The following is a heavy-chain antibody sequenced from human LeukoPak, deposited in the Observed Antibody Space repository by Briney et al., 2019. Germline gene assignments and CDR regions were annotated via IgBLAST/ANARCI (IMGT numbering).Heavy chain of an antibody. V-gene: IGHV4-4*02. D-gene: IGHD5-12*01. CDR1: GDSISSSNW. J-gene: IGHJ5*02. Sequence: SETLSLTCAVSGDSISSSNWWSWLRQPPGKGLEWIGQIYHSGSTDYNPSLKSRVTISLDKSKNQFSLELTSVTAADTAVYYCARSFRYSGYDYYFDPWGQGTLVTVSS. CDR3: ARSFRYSGYDYYFDP. CDR2: IYHSGST.